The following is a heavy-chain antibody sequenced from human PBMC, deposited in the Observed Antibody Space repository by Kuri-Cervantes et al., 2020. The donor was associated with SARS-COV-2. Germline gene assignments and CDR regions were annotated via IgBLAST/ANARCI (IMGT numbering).Heavy chain of an antibody. D-gene: IGHD3-10*01. CDR3: ARWVRGGPRAGASDI. CDR2: IYYSGST. J-gene: IGHJ3*02. V-gene: IGHV4-39*07. CDR1: GGSISSSSYY. Sequence: GSLRLSCTVSGGSISSSSYYWGWIRQPPGKGLEWIGSIYYSGSTYYNPSLKSRVTISVDTSKNQFSLKLSSVTAADTAVYYCARWVRGGPRAGASDIWGQGTMVTVSS.